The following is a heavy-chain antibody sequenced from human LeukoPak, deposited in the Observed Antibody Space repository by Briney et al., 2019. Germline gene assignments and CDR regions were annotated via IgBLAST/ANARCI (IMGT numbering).Heavy chain of an antibody. Sequence: GGSLRLSCAASGFTFSSYSMNWVRQAPGKGLEWVSSISSSSSYIYYADSVKGRFTISRDNAKNSLYLQMNSLRAEDTAVYYCARAAPIYSNYYYYGMDVRGQGTTVTVSS. D-gene: IGHD4-11*01. CDR3: ARAAPIYSNYYYYGMDV. CDR1: GFTFSSYS. J-gene: IGHJ6*02. CDR2: ISSSSSYI. V-gene: IGHV3-21*01.